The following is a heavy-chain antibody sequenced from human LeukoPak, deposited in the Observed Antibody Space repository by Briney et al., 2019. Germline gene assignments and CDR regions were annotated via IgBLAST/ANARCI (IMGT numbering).Heavy chain of an antibody. CDR3: ARVDNGGNPHVNYYYYGMDV. CDR1: GFTFSDYY. D-gene: IGHD4-23*01. Sequence: GGSLRLSCAASGFTFSDYYMSWIRQAPGKGLEWVSYISSSGSTIYYADSVKGRFTISRDNAKNSLYLQMNSLRAEDTAVYYCARVDNGGNPHVNYYYYGMDVWRQGTTVTVS. V-gene: IGHV3-11*01. CDR2: ISSSGSTI. J-gene: IGHJ6*02.